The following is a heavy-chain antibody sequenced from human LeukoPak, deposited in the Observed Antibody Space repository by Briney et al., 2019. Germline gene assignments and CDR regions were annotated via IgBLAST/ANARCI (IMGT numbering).Heavy chain of an antibody. J-gene: IGHJ4*02. V-gene: IGHV4-30-4*08. CDR1: GGSISSGDCY. CDR2: IYYSGST. CDR3: ARGDGLLGYFDY. D-gene: IGHD2-21*01. Sequence: SETLSLTCTVSGGSISSGDCYWSWIRQPPGKGLESIGYIYYSGSTYYNPSLKSRVTISVDTSKNQFSLKLNSVTAADTAVYYCARGDGLLGYFDYWGQGTLVTVSS.